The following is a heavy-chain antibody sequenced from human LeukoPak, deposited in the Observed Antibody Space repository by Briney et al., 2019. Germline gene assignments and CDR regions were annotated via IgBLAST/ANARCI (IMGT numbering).Heavy chain of an antibody. CDR1: GFTFDDYG. CDR3: ARGYCSGGSCYLSPYYMDV. D-gene: IGHD2-15*01. V-gene: IGHV3-20*04. J-gene: IGHJ6*03. Sequence: PGGSLRLSCAASGFTFDDYGMSWVRQAPGKGLEWVSGINWNGGSTGYADSVKGRFTISRDNAKNSLYLQMNSLRAEDTALYYCARGYCSGGSCYLSPYYMDVWGKGTTVTVSS. CDR2: INWNGGST.